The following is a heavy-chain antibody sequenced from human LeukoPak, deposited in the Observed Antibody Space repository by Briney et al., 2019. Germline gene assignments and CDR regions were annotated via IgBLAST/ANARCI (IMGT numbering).Heavy chain of an antibody. D-gene: IGHD2-2*01. Sequence: GGSLRLSCAASGFTFSSYAMHWVRQAPGKGLEWVAVISYDGSNKYYADSVKGRFTISRDNSKNTLYLQMNSLRAEDTAVYYCARGNQLPYMGHFDYWGQGTLVTVSS. CDR3: ARGNQLPYMGHFDY. J-gene: IGHJ4*02. CDR1: GFTFSSYA. CDR2: ISYDGSNK. V-gene: IGHV3-30*04.